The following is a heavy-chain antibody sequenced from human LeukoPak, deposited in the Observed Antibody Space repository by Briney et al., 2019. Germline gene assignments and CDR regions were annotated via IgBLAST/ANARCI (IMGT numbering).Heavy chain of an antibody. V-gene: IGHV3-15*01. CDR3: TTEVLWFGESAIYFDY. CDR2: IKSKTDGGTT. Sequence: GGSLRLSCAASGFTFSSYGMHWVRQAPGKGLEWVGRIKSKTDGGTTDYAAPVKGRFTISRDDSKNTLYLQMNSLKTEDTAVYYCTTEVLWFGESAIYFDYWGQGTLVTVSS. J-gene: IGHJ4*02. CDR1: GFTFSSYG. D-gene: IGHD3-10*01.